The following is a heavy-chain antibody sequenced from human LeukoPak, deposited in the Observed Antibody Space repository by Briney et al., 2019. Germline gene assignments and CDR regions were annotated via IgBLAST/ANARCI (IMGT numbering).Heavy chain of an antibody. J-gene: IGHJ5*02. CDR1: GGSFSGYY. V-gene: IGHV4-34*01. CDR2: INHSGST. Sequence: SEXLSLTCAVYGGSFSGYYWSWIRQPPGKGLEWIGEINHSGSTNYNPSLRSRVTISVDTSKNQFSLKLSSVTAADTAVYYCALIFGVVIGSWFDPWGQGTLVTVSS. CDR3: ALIFGVVIGSWFDP. D-gene: IGHD3-3*01.